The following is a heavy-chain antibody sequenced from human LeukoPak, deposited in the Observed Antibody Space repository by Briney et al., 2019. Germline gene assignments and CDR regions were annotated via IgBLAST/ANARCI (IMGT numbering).Heavy chain of an antibody. CDR2: ISHSGST. D-gene: IGHD3-10*01. J-gene: IGHJ6*02. CDR3: AQAFGSGSSYYYGMDI. V-gene: IGHV4-4*02. CDR1: GDSITTNNW. Sequence: PSGTLSLTCVVSGDSITTNNWWSWVRQPPGKGLEWIGEISHSGSTNYNPSLKSRVTISVDKSKNQFSPKLTSVTAADTAVYYCAQAFGSGSSYYYGMDIWGQGTTVTVSS.